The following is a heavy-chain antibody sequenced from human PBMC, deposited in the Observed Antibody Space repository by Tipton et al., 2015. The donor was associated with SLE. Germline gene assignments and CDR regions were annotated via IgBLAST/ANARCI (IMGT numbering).Heavy chain of an antibody. J-gene: IGHJ4*02. Sequence: TLSLTCTVSGGSISSHYWSWIRQPPGKGLEWIGYIYYSGSTNYNPSLKSRVTISVDTSKNQFSPKLSSVTAADTAVYYCASWAVAGTVDYWGQGTLVTVSS. CDR1: GGSISSHY. V-gene: IGHV4-59*11. CDR3: ASWAVAGTVDY. CDR2: IYYSGST. D-gene: IGHD6-19*01.